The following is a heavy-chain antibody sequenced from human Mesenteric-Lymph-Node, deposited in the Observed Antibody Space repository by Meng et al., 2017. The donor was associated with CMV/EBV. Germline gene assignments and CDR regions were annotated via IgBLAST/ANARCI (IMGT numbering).Heavy chain of an antibody. CDR1: GASIISNSYY. CDR2: IYYSGST. CDR3: VRVDPTTSYCSSTSCLIFDY. V-gene: IGHV4-39*07. J-gene: IGHJ4*02. D-gene: IGHD2-2*01. Sequence: ESLKISCTVSGASIISNSYYWGWIRQSPGKGLEWIGSIYYSGSTYYNPSLKSRVTISVDTSKNQFSLKLSSVTAADTAVYYCVRVDPTTSYCSSTSCLIFDYWGQGTLVTVSS.